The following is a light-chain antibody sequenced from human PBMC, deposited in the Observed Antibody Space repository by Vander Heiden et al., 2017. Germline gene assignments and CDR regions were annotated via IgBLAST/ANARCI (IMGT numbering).Light chain of an antibody. V-gene: IGKV1-5*03. Sequence: DIQMTQSPSTLSASVGDRVTITCRASQSISSWLAWYQQKPGKAPKLLIYKASSLKSGVPSRFSGSGYGTEFTLTISSRQPDDFAPYYCQQNNSYSPWTFGQGTKVEVK. CDR3: QQNNSYSPWT. J-gene: IGKJ1*01. CDR2: KAS. CDR1: QSISSW.